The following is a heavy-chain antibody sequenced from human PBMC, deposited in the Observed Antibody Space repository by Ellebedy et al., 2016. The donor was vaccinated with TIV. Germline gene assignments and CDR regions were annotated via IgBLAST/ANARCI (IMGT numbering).Heavy chain of an antibody. J-gene: IGHJ4*02. CDR1: GYRFTSYW. D-gene: IGHD4-17*01. CDR3: ARPDYDASSIDF. Sequence: GESLKISCKGSGYRFTSYWIGWVRQMPGKGLEWMGRIDPTDSYTTYNPSFQGHVTISVDKSINTVYLQWSSLKASDTAMYYCARPDYDASSIDFWGQGTLVTVSS. V-gene: IGHV5-10-1*01. CDR2: IDPTDSYT.